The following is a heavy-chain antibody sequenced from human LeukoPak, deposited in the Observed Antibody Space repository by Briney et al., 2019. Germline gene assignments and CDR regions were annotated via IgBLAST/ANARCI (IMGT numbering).Heavy chain of an antibody. CDR3: AAAEDDY. CDR1: GFTVSSNY. Sequence: GGSLRLSCAASGFTVSSNYMSWVRQAPGKGLEWVANIKQDGSEKYYVDSVKGRFTISRDNAKNSLYLQMNSLRAEDTAVYYCAAAEDDYWGQGTLVTVSS. D-gene: IGHD6-25*01. CDR2: IKQDGSEK. V-gene: IGHV3-7*01. J-gene: IGHJ4*02.